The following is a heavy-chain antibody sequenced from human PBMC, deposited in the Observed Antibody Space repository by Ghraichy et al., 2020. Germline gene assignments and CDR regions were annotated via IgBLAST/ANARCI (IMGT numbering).Heavy chain of an antibody. V-gene: IGHV5-51*01. CDR3: ARGVGYDKVY. Sequence: GESLNISCKGSGYNFAAYWIGWVRQVPGKGLEWMGIIFPRDSDTRYSPSFQGQVTISADKSISTAYLQWNSLTASDTAMYFCARGVGYDKVYWGQGTLVTVSS. D-gene: IGHD5-12*01. J-gene: IGHJ4*02. CDR2: IFPRDSDT. CDR1: GYNFAAYW.